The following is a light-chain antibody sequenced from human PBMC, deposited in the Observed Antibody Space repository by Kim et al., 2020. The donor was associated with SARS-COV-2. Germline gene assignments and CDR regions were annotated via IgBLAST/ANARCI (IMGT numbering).Light chain of an antibody. V-gene: IGKV1-5*03. Sequence: SASVGDSINITCRASHYMDRNLAWFQQKPEKAPKLLIFKASTLQNGVPSRFSGSASGTEFTLTISSLQPDDFATYYCQQYDIYPYTFGQGTKLEI. CDR2: KAS. CDR1: HYMDRN. CDR3: QQYDIYPYT. J-gene: IGKJ2*01.